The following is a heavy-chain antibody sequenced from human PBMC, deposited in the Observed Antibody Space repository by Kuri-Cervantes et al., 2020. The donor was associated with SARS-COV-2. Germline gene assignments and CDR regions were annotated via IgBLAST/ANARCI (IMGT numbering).Heavy chain of an antibody. CDR2: ISYDGSNK. V-gene: IGHV3-30*18. Sequence: LSLTCAASGFTFSSYGMHWVRQAPGKGLEWVAVISYDGSNKYYADSVKGRFTISRDNSKNTLYLQMNSLRAEDTAVYYCAKTYSGSYFAAFDIWGQGTMVTVSS. CDR3: AKTYSGSYFAAFDI. D-gene: IGHD1-26*01. CDR1: GFTFSSYG. J-gene: IGHJ3*02.